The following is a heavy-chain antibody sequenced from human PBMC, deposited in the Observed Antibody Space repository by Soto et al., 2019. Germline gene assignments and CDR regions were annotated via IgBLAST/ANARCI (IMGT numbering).Heavy chain of an antibody. Sequence: ASVKVSCKASGYTFTSYDINGVRQATGQGLAWMGWMNPNGGNTGYAQKFQGRVTMTRNTSISTAYMELSSLRSEDTAVYYCARGAIVVPAGDWRWIQLDYYYYGMDVWGQGTTVTVSS. D-gene: IGHD2-2*01. CDR3: ARGAIVVPAGDWRWIQLDYYYYGMDV. J-gene: IGHJ6*02. CDR2: MNPNGGNT. V-gene: IGHV1-8*01. CDR1: GYTFTSYD.